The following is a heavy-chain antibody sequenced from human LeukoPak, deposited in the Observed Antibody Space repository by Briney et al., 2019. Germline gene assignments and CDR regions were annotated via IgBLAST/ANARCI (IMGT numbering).Heavy chain of an antibody. CDR3: AKREGYYDSSGYYLDYYYYYMDV. CDR2: ISGSGGST. V-gene: IGHV3-23*01. CDR1: GFTFSSYG. Sequence: GGSLRLSCAASGFTFSSYGMSWVRQAPGKGLEWVSAISGSGGSTYYADSVKGRFTISRDNSKNTLYLQMNSLRAEDTAVYYCAKREGYYDSSGYYLDYYYYYMDVWGKGTTVTLSS. D-gene: IGHD3-22*01. J-gene: IGHJ6*03.